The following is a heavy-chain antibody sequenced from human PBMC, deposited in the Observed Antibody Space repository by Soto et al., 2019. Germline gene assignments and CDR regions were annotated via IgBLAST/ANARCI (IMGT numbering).Heavy chain of an antibody. V-gene: IGHV4-59*01. CDR3: ASGTRAMTTSFFAX. CDR2: FNCSGNS. J-gene: IGHJ1*01. Sequence: SETLSLTCTVSGDSFSNFYWSWIRQPPGKGLEWILYFNCSGNSGYNPSLENRVSIGLGRSANQFSLKLSSVSAADTAIYYCASGTRAMTTSFFAXWGQGLPVTVSX. D-gene: IGHD3-3*01. CDR1: GDSFSNFY.